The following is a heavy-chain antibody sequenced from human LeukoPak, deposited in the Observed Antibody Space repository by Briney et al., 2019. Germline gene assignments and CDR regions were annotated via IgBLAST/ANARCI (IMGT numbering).Heavy chain of an antibody. Sequence: PGGSLRLSCAASGFTFSSYAMSWVRQAPGKGLEWVSAISGSGGSTYYADSVKGRFTISRDNSKNTLYLQMNSLRAEDTAVYYCAKDYCSGGSCYFPSWFDPWGQGTLVTVSS. D-gene: IGHD2-15*01. CDR2: ISGSGGST. V-gene: IGHV3-23*01. J-gene: IGHJ5*02. CDR1: GFTFSSYA. CDR3: AKDYCSGGSCYFPSWFDP.